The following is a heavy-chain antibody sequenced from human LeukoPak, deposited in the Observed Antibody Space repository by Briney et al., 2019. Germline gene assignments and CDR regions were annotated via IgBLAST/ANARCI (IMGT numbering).Heavy chain of an antibody. J-gene: IGHJ3*02. D-gene: IGHD5-24*01. V-gene: IGHV1-18*01. CDR2: ISAYNGNT. CDR3: AREMATIDDAFDI. CDR1: GYTFTSYG. Sequence: GASVKVSCKASGYTFTSYGISWVRQAPGQGLEWMGWISAYNGNTNYAQKLQGRVTMTTDTSTSTAYMELSSLRSEDTAVYYCAREMATIDDAFDIWGQGTMVTVSS.